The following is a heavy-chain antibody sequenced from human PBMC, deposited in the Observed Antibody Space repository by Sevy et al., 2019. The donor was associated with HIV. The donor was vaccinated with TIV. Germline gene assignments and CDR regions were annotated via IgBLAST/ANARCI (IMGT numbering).Heavy chain of an antibody. J-gene: IGHJ6*02. CDR2: IKQDGSAK. Sequence: GGSLRLSCAASGFTFSSYWMSWVRQAPGKGLEWVANIKQDGSAKYYVDSVKGRFTISRDNAKNSLYLQMNNLRAEDTAVYYYARRGLAAGLPKGSYYHGMDVWGQGTTVTVSS. D-gene: IGHD6-13*01. CDR1: GFTFSSYW. V-gene: IGHV3-7*01. CDR3: ARRGLAAGLPKGSYYHGMDV.